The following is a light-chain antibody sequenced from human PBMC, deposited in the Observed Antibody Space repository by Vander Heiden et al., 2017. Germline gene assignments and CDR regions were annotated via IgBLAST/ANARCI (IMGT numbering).Light chain of an antibody. Sequence: EIVLTQSPPTLSLSPGERATLSCRASQSVSSNLAWYQQKPGQAPRLLIYDASNRATGIPARFSGSGSGTDFTLTISSLEPEDFAVYYCQQRSNWLTFGGGTKVEIK. CDR3: QQRSNWLT. CDR2: DAS. V-gene: IGKV3-11*01. J-gene: IGKJ4*01. CDR1: QSVSSN.